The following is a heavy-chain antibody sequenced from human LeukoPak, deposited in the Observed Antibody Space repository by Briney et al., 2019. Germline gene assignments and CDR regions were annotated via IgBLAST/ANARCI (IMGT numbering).Heavy chain of an antibody. J-gene: IGHJ4*02. D-gene: IGHD6-13*01. CDR2: ISSSSSYI. CDR1: GFTFSSYS. CDR3: ARLSRAAAGR. Sequence: PGGSLRLSCAASGFTFSSYSMNWVRQAPGKGLEWVSSISSSSSYIYYADSVKGRFTISRDNAKNSLYLQMNSMRAEDTAVYYCARLSRAAAGRWGQGTLVTVSS. V-gene: IGHV3-21*01.